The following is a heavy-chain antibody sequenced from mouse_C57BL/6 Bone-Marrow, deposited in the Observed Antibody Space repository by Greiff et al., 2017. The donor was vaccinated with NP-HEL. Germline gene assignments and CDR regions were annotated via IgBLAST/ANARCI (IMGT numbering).Heavy chain of an antibody. Sequence: EVQLVESEGGLVQPGSSMKLSCTASGFTFSDYYMAWVRQVPEKGLEWVANINYDGSSTYYLDSLKSRFIISRDNAKNILYLQMSSLKSEDTATYYCAREDWDGGYFDVWGTGTTVTVSS. J-gene: IGHJ1*03. D-gene: IGHD4-1*01. CDR2: INYDGSST. CDR3: AREDWDGGYFDV. V-gene: IGHV5-16*01. CDR1: GFTFSDYY.